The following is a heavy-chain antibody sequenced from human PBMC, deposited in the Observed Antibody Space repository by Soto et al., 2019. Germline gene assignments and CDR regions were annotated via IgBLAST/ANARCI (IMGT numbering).Heavy chain of an antibody. CDR1: GLTFSSYA. Sequence: PGGSLRLSCAASGLTFSSYAMSWVLQAPGKGLEWVSAISGSGGSTYYADSVKGRFTISRDNCKNTLYLQMNSLRAEHTDVYYCAKDGSLMDVWGQGTTVTVSS. D-gene: IGHD1-26*01. V-gene: IGHV3-23*01. J-gene: IGHJ6*02. CDR3: AKDGSLMDV. CDR2: ISGSGGST.